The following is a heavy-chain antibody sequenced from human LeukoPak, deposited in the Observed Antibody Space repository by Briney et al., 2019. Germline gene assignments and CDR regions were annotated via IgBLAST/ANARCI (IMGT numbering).Heavy chain of an antibody. CDR1: GFTFSSYG. V-gene: IGHV3-30*18. D-gene: IGHD4-17*01. CDR2: ISYDGSNK. CDR3: AKDTTEYGDSLFDY. Sequence: PGGSLRLSCAAYGFTFSSYGMHWVRQAPGKGLEWVAVISYDGSNKYYADSVKGRFTISRDNSKNTLYLQMNSLRAEDTAVYYCAKDTTEYGDSLFDYWGQGTLVTVSS. J-gene: IGHJ4*02.